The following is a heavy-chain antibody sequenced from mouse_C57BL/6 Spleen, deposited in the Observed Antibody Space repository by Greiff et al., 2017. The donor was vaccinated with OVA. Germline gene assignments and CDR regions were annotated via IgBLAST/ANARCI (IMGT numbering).Heavy chain of an antibody. CDR1: GYTFTSYW. J-gene: IGHJ2*01. Sequence: QVQLQQPGAELVKPGASVKLSCKASGYTFTSYWMQWVKQRPGQGLEWIGAIDPSDSYSNYNQKFKGKATLTVDTSTCTAYMQLISLTSEDSAVYYCARSDYYSNDFCYWGQGTTLTVSS. V-gene: IGHV1-50*01. CDR2: IDPSDSYS. D-gene: IGHD2-5*01. CDR3: ARSDYYSNDFCY.